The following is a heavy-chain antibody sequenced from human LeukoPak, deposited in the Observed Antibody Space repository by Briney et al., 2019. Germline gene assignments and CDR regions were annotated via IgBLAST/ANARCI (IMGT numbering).Heavy chain of an antibody. V-gene: IGHV1-2*02. CDR1: GYTFTGYY. CDR2: INPNSGGT. Sequence: ATVKVSCKASGYTFTGYYMHWVRQAPGQGLEWMGWINPNSGGTNYAQKFQGRVTMTRDTSISTAYMELSRLRSDDTAVYYCARDVSRXXPLPNDYXXXXXXXXXSSGXASAPTFDV. J-gene: IGHJ3*01. CDR3: ARDVSRXXPLPNDYXXXXXXXXXSSGXASAPTFDV. D-gene: IGHD4-11*01.